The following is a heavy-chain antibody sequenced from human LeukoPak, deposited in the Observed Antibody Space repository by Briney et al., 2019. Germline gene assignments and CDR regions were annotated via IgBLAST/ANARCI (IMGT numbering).Heavy chain of an antibody. CDR3: ARASSGWYLALDY. CDR1: GDSISTYY. D-gene: IGHD6-19*01. J-gene: IGHJ4*02. Sequence: SETLSLTCTVSGDSISTYYWNWIRQPPGKGLEWIGYIYYSGSTNYNPSLKSRVTISVDTSKNQFSLKLSSVTAADTAVYYCARASSGWYLALDYWGQGTLVTVSS. V-gene: IGHV4-59*01. CDR2: IYYSGST.